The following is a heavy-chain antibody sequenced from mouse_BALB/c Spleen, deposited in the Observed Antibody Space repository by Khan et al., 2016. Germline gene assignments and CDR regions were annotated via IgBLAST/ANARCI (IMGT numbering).Heavy chain of an antibody. CDR2: ISYSGST. CDR3: ARDYYGSSDFDY. Sequence: EVQLQESGPGLVKPSQSLSLTCTVTGYSITSDYAWNWIRQFPGNKLEWMGYISYSGSTSYNPSLKSRISITRDTSKNQFFLQLNSVTTEDTATMYCARDYYGSSDFDYWGQGTTLTVSS. D-gene: IGHD1-1*01. J-gene: IGHJ2*01. V-gene: IGHV3-2*02. CDR1: GYSITSDYA.